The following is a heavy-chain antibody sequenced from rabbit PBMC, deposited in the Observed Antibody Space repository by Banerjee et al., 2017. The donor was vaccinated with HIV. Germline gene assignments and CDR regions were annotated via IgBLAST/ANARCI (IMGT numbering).Heavy chain of an antibody. CDR2: IYTDSSGST. CDR1: GFSFSSRYY. J-gene: IGHJ3*01. D-gene: IGHD8-1*01. CDR3: ARDLVGSSAL. Sequence: QEQLVESGGGLVQPEGSLTLTCTASGFSFSSRYYMCWVRQAPGKGLEWIAYIYTDSSGSTYYASWAKGRFTISKTSSTTVTLQMTSLTAADTATYFCARDLVGSSALWGQGTLVTVS. V-gene: IGHV1S45*01.